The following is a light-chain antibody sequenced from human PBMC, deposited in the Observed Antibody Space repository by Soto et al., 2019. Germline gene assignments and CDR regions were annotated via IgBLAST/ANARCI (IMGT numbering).Light chain of an antibody. CDR2: GAS. V-gene: IGKV3-20*01. J-gene: IGKJ1*01. CDR1: QSVSSSY. CDR3: QQYGSSPWT. Sequence: EILWTQSAGTLSLSPGERATLSCRASQSVSSSYLAWYQQKPGQAPRLLIYGASSRATGIPDRFSGSGSGTDFTLTISRLEPEDFAVYYCQQYGSSPWTFGQGTKVDIK.